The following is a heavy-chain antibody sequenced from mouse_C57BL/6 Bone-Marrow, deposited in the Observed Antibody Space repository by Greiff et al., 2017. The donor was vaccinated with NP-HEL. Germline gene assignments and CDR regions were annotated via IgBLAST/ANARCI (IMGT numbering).Heavy chain of an antibody. CDR1: GFTFSSYA. Sequence: DVHLVESGGGLVKPGGSLKLSCAASGFTFSSYAMSWVRQTPEKRLEWVATISDGGSYTYYPDNVKGRFTISRDNAKNNLYLQMSHLKSEDTAMYYCARGDGYYAAWFAYWGQGTLVTVSA. D-gene: IGHD2-3*01. CDR3: ARGDGYYAAWFAY. V-gene: IGHV5-4*01. J-gene: IGHJ3*01. CDR2: ISDGGSYT.